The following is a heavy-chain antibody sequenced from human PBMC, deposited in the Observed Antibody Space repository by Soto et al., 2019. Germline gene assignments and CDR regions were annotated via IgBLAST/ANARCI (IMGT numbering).Heavy chain of an antibody. V-gene: IGHV3-11*01. CDR2: ISDTGRTI. Sequence: LRLSCVGSGVDFRGSYMNWIRQAPGKGLEWISYISDTGRTIHYADSVKGRFVISRDNSRDSLYLQMNDLRADDTAIYYCAGFREGKIVGLRWLDPWGQGTRVTVSS. CDR1: GVDFRGSY. D-gene: IGHD1-26*01. J-gene: IGHJ5*02. CDR3: AGFREGKIVGLRWLDP.